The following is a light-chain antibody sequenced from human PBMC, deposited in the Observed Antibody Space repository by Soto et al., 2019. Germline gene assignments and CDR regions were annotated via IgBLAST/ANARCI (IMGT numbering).Light chain of an antibody. CDR2: DAS. J-gene: IGKJ4*01. CDR1: QGIGRY. V-gene: IGKV1-9*01. Sequence: DIQMTQSPSTLPASVGDRVTITRRASQGIGRYLAWYQRKRGEAPKTXIFDASTLQSGVPSRFRGSGAGPDFTLTISSLQAEDVETYYCQQLSTYTSTFGEGTKVDIK. CDR3: QQLSTYTST.